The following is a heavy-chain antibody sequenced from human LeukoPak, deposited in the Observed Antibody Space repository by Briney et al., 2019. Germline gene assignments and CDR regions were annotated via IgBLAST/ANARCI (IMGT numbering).Heavy chain of an antibody. V-gene: IGHV3-74*01. D-gene: IGHD6-19*01. J-gene: IGHJ4*02. CDR2: INSDGSST. Sequence: GRSLRLSCAASGFTFSSYWMHWVRQAPGKGLVWVSRINSDGSSTSYADSVKGRFTISRDNAKNTLYLQMNSLRAEDTAVYYCARGGIAVAGTYYWGQGTLVTVSS. CDR1: GFTFSSYW. CDR3: ARGGIAVAGTYY.